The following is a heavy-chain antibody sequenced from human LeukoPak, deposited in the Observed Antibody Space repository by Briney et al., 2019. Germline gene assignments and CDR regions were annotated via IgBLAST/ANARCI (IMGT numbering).Heavy chain of an antibody. CDR3: AKGLEPFVIYLELDY. J-gene: IGHJ4*02. V-gene: IGHV3-33*06. D-gene: IGHD1-1*01. CDR2: IWYDGSNK. Sequence: GRSLRLSCAASGFTFSSYGMHWVRQAPGKGLEWVAVIWYDGSNKYYADSVKGRFTISRDNSKNTLYLQMNSLRAEDTAVYYCAKGLEPFVIYLELDYWGQGTLVTVSS. CDR1: GFTFSSYG.